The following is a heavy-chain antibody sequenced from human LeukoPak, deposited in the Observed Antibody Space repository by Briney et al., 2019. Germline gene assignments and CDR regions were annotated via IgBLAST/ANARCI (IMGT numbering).Heavy chain of an antibody. CDR1: GGSISSGRYY. J-gene: IGHJ4*02. CDR3: ARHQGGATRQDFDY. V-gene: IGHV4-31*03. Sequence: PSQTLSLTCTVSGGSISSGRYYWSWIRQHPGKGLEWIGYIYYSGSTYYNPSLKSRVIIVVDTSKNQFSLRLSSVTAADTAVYYCARHQGGATRQDFDYWGQGTLVTVSS. D-gene: IGHD1-26*01. CDR2: IYYSGST.